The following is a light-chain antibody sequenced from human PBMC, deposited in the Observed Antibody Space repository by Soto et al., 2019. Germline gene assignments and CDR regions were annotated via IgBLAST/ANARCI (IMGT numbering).Light chain of an antibody. CDR3: TSHTRSGALV. Sequence: QSVLTQPASVSGSPGQSITISCTGNSSDVGAYNFVSWYQQHPGKAPKLMIYDVSNRPSGVSNRISGSKSGNTASLTISGLQAEDEADNYCTSHTRSGALVFGTGTKLTVL. J-gene: IGLJ1*01. CDR2: DVS. CDR1: SSDVGAYNF. V-gene: IGLV2-14*03.